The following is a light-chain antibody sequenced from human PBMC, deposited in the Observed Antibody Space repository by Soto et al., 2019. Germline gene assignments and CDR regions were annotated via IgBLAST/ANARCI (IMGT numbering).Light chain of an antibody. CDR2: DGF. V-gene: IGKV3D-20*01. Sequence: EIVLTQSPGTLSLSPGERSTLSCMASQSVSSSRLAWYQQKPALAPRLLIYDGFLRATGIPDRFSGSGSGTDFTLTISRLEPEDFAVYYCQQYGNSPITFGQGTRLENK. J-gene: IGKJ5*01. CDR3: QQYGNSPIT. CDR1: QSVSSSR.